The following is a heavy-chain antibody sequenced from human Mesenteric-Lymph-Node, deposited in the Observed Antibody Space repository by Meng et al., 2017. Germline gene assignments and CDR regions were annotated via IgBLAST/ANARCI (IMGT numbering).Heavy chain of an antibody. J-gene: IGHJ5*02. CDR2: IYYSGST. CDR3: ARASSPRDWFDP. V-gene: IGHV4-59*01. D-gene: IGHD3-10*01. Sequence: QVQPEESGPGLVKPSETLSLTCTVSSGSISSYYWNWIRQPPGKGLEWIGNIYYSGSTNYNPSLKSRVTISVDTSKNQFSLKLSSVTAADTAVYYCARASSPRDWFDPWGQGTLVTVSS. CDR1: SGSISSYY.